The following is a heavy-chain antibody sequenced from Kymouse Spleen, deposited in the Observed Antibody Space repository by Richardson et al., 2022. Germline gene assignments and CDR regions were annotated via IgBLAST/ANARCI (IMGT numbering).Heavy chain of an antibody. CDR1: GGSFSGYY. Sequence: QVQLQQWGAGLLKPSETLSLTCAVYGGSFSGYYWSWIRQPPGKGLEWIGEINHSGSTNYNPSLKSRVTISVDTSKNQFSLKLSSVTAADTAVYYCAALGEGPFDYWGQGTLVTVSS. CDR2: INHSGST. CDR3: AALGEGPFDY. D-gene: IGHD3-16*02. V-gene: IGHV4-34*01. J-gene: IGHJ4*02.